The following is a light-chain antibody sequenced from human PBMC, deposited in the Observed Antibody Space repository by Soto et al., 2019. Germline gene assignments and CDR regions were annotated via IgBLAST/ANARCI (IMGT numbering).Light chain of an antibody. J-gene: IGKJ4*01. CDR3: QNSSSSEIS. CDR1: QGIGSA. V-gene: IGKV1-13*02. CDR2: DAS. Sequence: AIQLTQSPSSLSASVGDRVSITCRASQGIGSALAWYQLKPGAAPTLLIYDASTLESGVPSRFSGSRSGADFTLTISSLQPVDSDTYYCQNSSSSEISFGRGTK.